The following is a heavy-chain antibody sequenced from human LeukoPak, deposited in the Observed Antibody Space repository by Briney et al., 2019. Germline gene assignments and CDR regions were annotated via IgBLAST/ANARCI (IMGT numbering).Heavy chain of an antibody. V-gene: IGHV1-18*01. CDR1: GYTFTSYG. D-gene: IGHD3-9*01. CDR2: ISAYNGNT. CDR3: ARVEHYDILLLY. Sequence: ASVKVSRKASGYTFTSYGISWVRQAPGQGLEWMGWISAYNGNTNYAQKLQGRVTMTTDTSTSTAYMELRSLRSDDTAVYYCARVEHYDILLLYWGQGTLVTVSS. J-gene: IGHJ4*02.